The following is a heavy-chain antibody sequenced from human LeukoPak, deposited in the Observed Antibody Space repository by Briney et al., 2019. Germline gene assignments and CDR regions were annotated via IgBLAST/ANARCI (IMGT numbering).Heavy chain of an antibody. D-gene: IGHD3-3*01. CDR1: GGSISSYY. Sequence: SETLSLTCTVSGGSISSYYWSWIRQPAGKGLEWIGRIYTSGSTNYNPSLKSRVTISVGTSKNQFSLKLSSVTAADTAVYYCARDKADFWSALYYMDVWGKGTTVTVSS. CDR2: IYTSGST. V-gene: IGHV4-4*07. J-gene: IGHJ6*03. CDR3: ARDKADFWSALYYMDV.